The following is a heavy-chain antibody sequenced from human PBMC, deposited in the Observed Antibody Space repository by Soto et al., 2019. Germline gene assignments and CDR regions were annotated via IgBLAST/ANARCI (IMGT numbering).Heavy chain of an antibody. V-gene: IGHV1-69*06. CDR3: ARTYYYDSSGYLPYYYYGMDV. CDR1: GGTFSSYA. Sequence: SVKVSCKASGGTFSSYAISWVRQAPGQGLEWMGGIIPIFGTANYAQKFQGRVTITADKSTSTAYMELSSLRSGDTAVYYCARTYYYDSSGYLPYYYYGMDVWGQGTTVTVSS. J-gene: IGHJ6*02. D-gene: IGHD3-22*01. CDR2: IIPIFGTA.